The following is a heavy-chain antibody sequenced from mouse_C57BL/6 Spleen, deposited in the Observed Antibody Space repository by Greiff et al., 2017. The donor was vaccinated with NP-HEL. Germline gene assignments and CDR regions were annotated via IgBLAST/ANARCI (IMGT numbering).Heavy chain of an antibody. CDR3: ARGRTGMVWFDY. CDR1: GYAFSSYW. D-gene: IGHD4-1*01. V-gene: IGHV1-80*01. CDR2: IYPGDGDT. J-gene: IGHJ2*01. Sequence: QVQLQQSGAELVKPGASVKISCKASGYAFSSYWMNWVKQRPGKGLEWIGQIYPGDGDTNSNGKFTGTATLTADKSSSTAYRQLSSLTSEDSAVYFCARGRTGMVWFDYWGQGTTLTVSS.